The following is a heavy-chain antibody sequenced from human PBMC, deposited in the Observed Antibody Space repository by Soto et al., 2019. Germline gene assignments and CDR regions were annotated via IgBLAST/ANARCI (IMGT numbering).Heavy chain of an antibody. Sequence: QVRLQEWGPGLVKPSQTLSLKCSVSGGSITTGGRYWSWIRQLPGKGLEWIGDIYYSGNTYYNASLKSRVTISVEAAKHQFSLKLSSVTAADTAVYYCAPALVFTGGDGFDIWGQGRLVTVSS. CDR1: GGSITTGGRY. D-gene: IGHD1-1*01. CDR3: APALVFTGGDGFDI. J-gene: IGHJ3*02. V-gene: IGHV4-31*02. CDR2: IYYSGNT.